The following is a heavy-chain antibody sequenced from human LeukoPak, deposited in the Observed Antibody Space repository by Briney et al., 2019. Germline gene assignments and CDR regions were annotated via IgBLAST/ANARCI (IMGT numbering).Heavy chain of an antibody. CDR2: ISGSGGST. CDR1: RFTFSNFG. CDR3: AKSSYYDSSGYYREYYFDY. V-gene: IGHV3-23*01. J-gene: IGHJ4*02. Sequence: PGGSLRLSCAASRFTFSNFGMSWVRQAPGKGLGWVSAISGSGGSTYYADSVKGRFTISRDNSKNTLYLQMNSLRAEDTAVYYCAKSSYYDSSGYYREYYFDYWGQGTLVTVSS. D-gene: IGHD3-22*01.